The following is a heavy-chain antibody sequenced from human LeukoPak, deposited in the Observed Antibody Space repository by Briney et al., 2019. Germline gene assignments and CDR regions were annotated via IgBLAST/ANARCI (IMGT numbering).Heavy chain of an antibody. CDR1: GGSMSSYY. J-gene: IGHJ3*02. D-gene: IGHD6-13*01. CDR3: ARVRQQVVHDAFDI. CDR2: IYYSGST. Sequence: PSETLSLTCTVSGGSMSSYYWGWIRQPPGKGLEWIGYIYYSGSTNYNPSLKSRVTISVDTSKNLFSLKLSSVTAADTAVYYCARVRQQVVHDAFDIWGQGTMVTVSS. V-gene: IGHV4-59*01.